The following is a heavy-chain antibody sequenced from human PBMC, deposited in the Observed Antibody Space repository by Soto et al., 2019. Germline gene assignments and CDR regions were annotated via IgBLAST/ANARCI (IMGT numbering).Heavy chain of an antibody. CDR2: INVGNGIP. J-gene: IGHJ5*02. CDR1: GYTNTRHA. CDR3: AREDPRGSGWYHWFDP. Sequence: ASVKLSCKTSGYTNTRHAMHRVRQAPGKRLEWMGWINVGNGIPKYSQKFQGRVTFTRDTSANTTYMELSSLTSEDTAVYYCAREDPRGSGWYHWFDPWGQGTPVTVSS. V-gene: IGHV1-3*01. D-gene: IGHD6-19*01.